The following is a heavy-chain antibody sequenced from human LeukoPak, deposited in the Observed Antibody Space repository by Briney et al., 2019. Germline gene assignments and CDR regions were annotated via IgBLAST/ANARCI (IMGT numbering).Heavy chain of an antibody. CDR3: ARDQLGGRVYYVAFDM. D-gene: IGHD3-10*02. Sequence: GGSLRLSCAASGFNFSSFKMHWVRQAPGKGLEWLSYISDSGSAIYYADSVKGRFTVSRDNAENSLFLQMNSLRAEDTAVYYCARDQLGGRVYYVAFDMWGRGPVVTVSS. V-gene: IGHV3-48*03. J-gene: IGHJ3*02. CDR1: GFNFSSFK. CDR2: ISDSGSAI.